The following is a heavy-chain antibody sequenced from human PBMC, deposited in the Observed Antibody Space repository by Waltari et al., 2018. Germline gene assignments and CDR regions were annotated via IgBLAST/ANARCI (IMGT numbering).Heavy chain of an antibody. Sequence: QVPLQESGPGLVKPSETLSLPCAVPGGPVLSNYWRWIRQSPGKGLEWIGYIYFNEYTDYNPSLRRRVTISVDTSKNQFSLKLLSVTAADTAIYFCARSTTGVRGANSGWDSWGQGTLVSVSS. CDR2: IYFNEYT. CDR1: GGPVLSNY. J-gene: IGHJ4*02. D-gene: IGHD3-10*01. V-gene: IGHV4-4*09. CDR3: ARSTTGVRGANSGWDS.